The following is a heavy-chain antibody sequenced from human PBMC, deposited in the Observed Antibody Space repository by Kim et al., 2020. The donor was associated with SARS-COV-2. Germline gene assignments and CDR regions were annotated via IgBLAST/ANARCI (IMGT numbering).Heavy chain of an antibody. CDR3: ATDRDLYYGMDV. D-gene: IGHD3-10*01. CDR2: FDPEDGET. V-gene: IGHV1-24*01. J-gene: IGHJ6*02. CDR1: GYTLTELS. Sequence: ASVKVSCKVSGYTLTELSMHWVRQAPGKGLEWMGGFDPEDGETIYAQKFQGRVTMTEDTSTDTAYMELSSLRSEDTAVYYCATDRDLYYGMDVWGQGTTVTVSS.